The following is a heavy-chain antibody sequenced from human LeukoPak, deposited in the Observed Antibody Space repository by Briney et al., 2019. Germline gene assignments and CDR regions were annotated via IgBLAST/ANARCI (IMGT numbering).Heavy chain of an antibody. Sequence: ASVKVSCKASGYTFTGYYMHCVRQAPGQGLEWMGWINPNSGGTKYAQKFQGRVTMTRDTSISTAYMELSRLRSGDTAVYYCARYTSGYYGYFDYWGQGSLVTVSS. V-gene: IGHV1-2*02. J-gene: IGHJ4*02. CDR1: GYTFTGYY. CDR2: INPNSGGT. D-gene: IGHD3-22*01. CDR3: ARYTSGYYGYFDY.